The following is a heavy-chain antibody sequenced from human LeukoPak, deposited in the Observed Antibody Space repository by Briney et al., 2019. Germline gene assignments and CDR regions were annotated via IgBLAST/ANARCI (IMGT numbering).Heavy chain of an antibody. J-gene: IGHJ3*02. D-gene: IGHD3-10*01. CDR1: GYSFTSYW. CDR3: ARRYGSGSYTDAFDI. Sequence: GESLKISCKGSGYSFTSYWIGWVRQMPGKGLEWMGIIYPGDSDTRYSPPFQGQVTISADKSISTAYLQWSSLKASDTAMYYCARRYGSGSYTDAFDIWGQGTMVTVSS. CDR2: IYPGDSDT. V-gene: IGHV5-51*01.